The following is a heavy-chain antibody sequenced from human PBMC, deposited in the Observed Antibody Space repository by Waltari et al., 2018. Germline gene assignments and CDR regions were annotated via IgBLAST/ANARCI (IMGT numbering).Heavy chain of an antibody. D-gene: IGHD3-10*01. CDR3: ARRRYGSGSYHFDY. J-gene: IGHJ4*02. CDR2: INHSGST. V-gene: IGHV4-34*01. CDR1: GGSFSGYY. Sequence: QVQLKQWGAGLLKPSETLSLTCAVYGGSFSGYYWSWIRQPPGKGLEWIGEINHSGSTNYNPSLKSRVTISVDTSKNQFSLKLSSVTAADTAVYYCARRRYGSGSYHFDYWGQGTLVTVSS.